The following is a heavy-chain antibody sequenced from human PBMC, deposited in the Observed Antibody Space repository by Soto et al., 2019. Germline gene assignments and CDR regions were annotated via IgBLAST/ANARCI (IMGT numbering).Heavy chain of an antibody. CDR1: GGSISSGGYY. CDR2: IYYSGST. Sequence: SETLSLTCTVSGGSISSGGYYWSWIRQHPGKGLEWIGYIYYSGSTYYNPSLKSRVTISVDTSKNQFSLKLSSVTAADTAVYYCARDWSVRGVISYYYGMDVWGQGTSVTVSS. D-gene: IGHD3-10*01. CDR3: ARDWSVRGVISYYYGMDV. V-gene: IGHV4-31*03. J-gene: IGHJ6*02.